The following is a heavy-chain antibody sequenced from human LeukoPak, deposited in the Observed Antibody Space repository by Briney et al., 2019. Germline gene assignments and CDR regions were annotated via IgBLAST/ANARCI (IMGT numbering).Heavy chain of an antibody. Sequence: ASVKVSCKASGYTFTSYYMNWVRQAPGQGLEWMGIINPSSGRTTYAQKFQGRVTMTRDTSTSTVYMELTSLRSEDTAVLYCARGGLPARSWFDPWGQGTLVTVSS. D-gene: IGHD3/OR15-3a*01. CDR1: GYTFTSYY. CDR2: INPSSGRT. CDR3: ARGGLPARSWFDP. V-gene: IGHV1-46*01. J-gene: IGHJ5*02.